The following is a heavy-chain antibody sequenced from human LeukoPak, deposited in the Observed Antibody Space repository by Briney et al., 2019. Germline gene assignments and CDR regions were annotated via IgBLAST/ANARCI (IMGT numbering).Heavy chain of an antibody. Sequence: SETLSLTCTVSGGSISSYYWSWLRQPPGKGLAWVGYIYYSGSTNYNPSLKSRVTISVDTSKNQFSLKLSSVTAADTAVYYCARPPELRYFDWLCAFDIWGQGTMVTVSS. D-gene: IGHD3-9*01. CDR2: IYYSGST. J-gene: IGHJ3*02. V-gene: IGHV4-59*08. CDR1: GGSISSYY. CDR3: ARPPELRYFDWLCAFDI.